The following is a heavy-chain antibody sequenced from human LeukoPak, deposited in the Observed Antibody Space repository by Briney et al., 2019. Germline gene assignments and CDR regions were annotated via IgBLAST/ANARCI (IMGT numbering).Heavy chain of an antibody. CDR1: GFTFSSYA. CDR2: ISGSGAGT. CDR3: AKMVREFYTISYYFDY. D-gene: IGHD2-8*01. Sequence: GGSLRLSCAVSGFTFSSYAMNWVRQAPGKGLEWVSGISGSGAGTYYADSVKGRFTISRDNSKNTLYLQMNSLRAEDTAVYYCAKMVREFYTISYYFDYWGQGTLVTDSS. V-gene: IGHV3-23*01. J-gene: IGHJ4*02.